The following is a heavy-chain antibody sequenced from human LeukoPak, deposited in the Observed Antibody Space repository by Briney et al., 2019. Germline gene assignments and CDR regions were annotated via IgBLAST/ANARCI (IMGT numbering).Heavy chain of an antibody. V-gene: IGHV4-34*01. J-gene: IGHJ4*02. D-gene: IGHD3-10*01. CDR3: ARGVSFDY. CDR2: INHSGST. CDR1: GGSFSGYY. Sequence: PSETLSLTCAVYGGSFSGYYWSWIRQPPGKGLEWIGEINHSGSTNYNPSLKSRVTISVDTSKNQFSLKLSSVTAADTAVYYCARGVSFDYWGQGTLVTVSS.